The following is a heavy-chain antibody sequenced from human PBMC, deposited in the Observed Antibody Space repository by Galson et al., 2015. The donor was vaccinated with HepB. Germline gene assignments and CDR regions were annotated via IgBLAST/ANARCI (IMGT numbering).Heavy chain of an antibody. D-gene: IGHD1-1*01. CDR1: GFTFDNYW. J-gene: IGHJ4*02. CDR3: ARGYGGVHYRTPRGPYYFDY. Sequence: SLRLSCAASGFTFDNYWMSWVRQAPGKGLEWVANIKDDGSESYYLDSVKGRFTISRDYTKSSLSLEMNSLRADDTAVYYCARGYGGVHYRTPRGPYYFDYWGQGTLVTVSS. V-gene: IGHV3-7*03. CDR2: IKDDGSES.